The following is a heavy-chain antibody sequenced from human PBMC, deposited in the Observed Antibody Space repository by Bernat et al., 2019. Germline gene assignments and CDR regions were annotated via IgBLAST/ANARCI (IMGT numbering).Heavy chain of an antibody. Sequence: VQLVESGGGVVQPGRSLRLSCAASGFTFSSNYMSWVRQAPGKGLEWVSVIYSGGSTYYADSVKGRFTISRDNSKNTLYLQMNSLRAEDTAVYYCARTTYYYDSSGYYDIGQFDYWGQGTLVTVSS. V-gene: IGHV3-66*01. D-gene: IGHD3-22*01. CDR1: GFTFSSNY. CDR2: IYSGGST. CDR3: ARTTYYYDSSGYYDIGQFDY. J-gene: IGHJ4*02.